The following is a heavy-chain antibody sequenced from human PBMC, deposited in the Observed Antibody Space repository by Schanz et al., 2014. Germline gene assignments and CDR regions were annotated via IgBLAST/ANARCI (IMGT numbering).Heavy chain of an antibody. D-gene: IGHD4-17*01. CDR3: ARTTFGKGKTYLGDYHYYHYMDV. CDR2: IIPVLNIA. J-gene: IGHJ6*03. V-gene: IGHV1-69*09. CDR1: GYTFTSDS. Sequence: QVQLVQSGAEVKKPGASVKVSCKASGYTFTSDSMHWVRQAPGQGLEWMGMIIPVLNIATYAQRFQGRVSITADTSTNTAYMELSSLRPEDTAVYYCARTTFGKGKTYLGDYHYYHYMDVWGNGTTVTVSS.